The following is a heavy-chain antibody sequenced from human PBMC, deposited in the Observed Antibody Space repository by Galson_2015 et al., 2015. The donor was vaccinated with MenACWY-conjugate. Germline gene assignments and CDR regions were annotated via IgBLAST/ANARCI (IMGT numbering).Heavy chain of an antibody. J-gene: IGHJ3*02. V-gene: IGHV3-21*01. CDR2: ISSSGSYI. CDR1: GFTFSSFG. D-gene: IGHD1-26*01. CDR3: ARPYSGTSKPWGAFDI. Sequence: SLRLSCAASGFTFSSFGMNWVRQAPGKGLEWVASISSSGSYIYYADSVKGRFTISRDNAKNSVYLEMNSLRDEDTAVFYCARPYSGTSKPWGAFDIWGQGTKVTVSS.